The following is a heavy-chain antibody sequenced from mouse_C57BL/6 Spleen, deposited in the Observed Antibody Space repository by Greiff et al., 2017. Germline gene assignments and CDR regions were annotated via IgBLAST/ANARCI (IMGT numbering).Heavy chain of an antibody. CDR2: INPNYGTT. J-gene: IGHJ4*01. V-gene: IGHV1-39*01. CDR3: ARGAYGSSHYDAMDY. D-gene: IGHD1-1*01. CDR1: GYSFTDYN. Sequence: VQLKQSGPELVKPGASVKISCKASGYSFTDYNMNWVKQSNGKSLEWIGVINPNYGTTSYNQKFKGKATLTVDQSSSTAYMQLNSLTSEDSAVYDCARGAYGSSHYDAMDYWGQGTSVTVSS.